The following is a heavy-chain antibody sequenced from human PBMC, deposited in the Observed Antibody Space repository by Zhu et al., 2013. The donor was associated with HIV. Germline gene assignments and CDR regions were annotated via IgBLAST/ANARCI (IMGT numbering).Heavy chain of an antibody. CDR1: GYTLTELS. CDR3: ATDLEGDYGSGRTNDY. Sequence: QVQLVQSGAEVKKPGASVKVSCKVSGYTLTELSMHWVRQAPGKGLEWMGGFDPEDGETIYAQKFQGRVTMTEDTSTDTAYMELSSLRSEDTAVYYCATDLEGDYGSGRTNDYWGQGTLVTVSS. J-gene: IGHJ4*02. D-gene: IGHD3-10*01. V-gene: IGHV1-24*01. CDR2: FDPEDGET.